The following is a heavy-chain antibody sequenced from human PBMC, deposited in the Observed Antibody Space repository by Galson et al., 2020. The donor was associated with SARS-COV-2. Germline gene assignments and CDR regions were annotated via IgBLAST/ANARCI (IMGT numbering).Heavy chain of an antibody. Sequence: AVKVSCKASGGTLSSYAFSCVRQAPGQGLEWMGGPIPIFGTSNYAQKFQGRVTMTAGEYTSTAYMELSSLRSEDTAVYYCARGGYSSGFGWRYYGMGVWGQGTTDSVSS. CDR2: PIPIFGTS. CDR3: ARGGYSSGFGWRYYGMGV. CDR1: GGTLSSYA. V-gene: IGHV1-69*13. J-gene: IGHJ6*02. D-gene: IGHD6-19*01.